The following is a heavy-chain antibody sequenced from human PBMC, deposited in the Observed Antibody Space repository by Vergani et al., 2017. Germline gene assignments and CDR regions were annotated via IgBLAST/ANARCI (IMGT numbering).Heavy chain of an antibody. V-gene: IGHV3-43*01. CDR3: AKDFFGGGIAVAGTLDY. Sequence: EVQLVESGGVVVQPGGSLRLSCAASGFTFDDYTMHWVRQAPGKGLAWVSLISWDGGSTYYADSVKGRFTISRDNSKNSLYLQMNSLRTEDTALYYCAKDFFGGGIAVAGTLDYWGQGTLVTVSS. CDR1: GFTFDDYT. J-gene: IGHJ4*02. CDR2: ISWDGGST. D-gene: IGHD6-19*01.